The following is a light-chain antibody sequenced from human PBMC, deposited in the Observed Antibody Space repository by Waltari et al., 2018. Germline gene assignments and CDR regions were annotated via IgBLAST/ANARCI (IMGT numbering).Light chain of an antibody. CDR3: QQYFGSPPYT. Sequence: VLTPSPATLSLSPGERATLSCRASQTVSSSFLAWYQQKPGQAPRLLIYGASNRATGIPDRFSGSGSGTDFTLTITRLEPEDFAVYYCQQYFGSPPYTFGQGTKLEI. CDR2: GAS. V-gene: IGKV3-20*01. J-gene: IGKJ2*01. CDR1: QTVSSSF.